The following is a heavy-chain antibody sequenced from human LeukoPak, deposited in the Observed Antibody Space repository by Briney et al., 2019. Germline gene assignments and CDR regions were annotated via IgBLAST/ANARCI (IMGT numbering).Heavy chain of an antibody. J-gene: IGHJ4*02. CDR3: ARGGRVHYFDY. D-gene: IGHD3-10*01. CDR2: INHSGTT. CDR1: GGSFSGYY. V-gene: IGHV4-34*01. Sequence: PSETLSLTCAVYGGSFSGYYWSWIRQPPGKGLEWIGEINHSGTTNYNPSLKSRVTMSVDTSKNQFSLKLSSVTAADTAVYYCARGGRVHYFDYWGQGNLVTVSS.